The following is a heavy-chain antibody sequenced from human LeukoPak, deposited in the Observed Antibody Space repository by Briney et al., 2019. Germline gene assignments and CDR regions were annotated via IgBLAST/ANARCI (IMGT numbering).Heavy chain of an antibody. CDR1: GGSISSYY. CDR2: IYYSGST. CDR3: ARRHSYYGMDV. V-gene: IGHV4-59*01. Sequence: SETLSLTCTVSGGSISSYYWSWIRQPPGKGLEWIGYIYYSGSTNYNPSLKSRVTISVDTSKNQFSLKLSSVTAADTAVYYCARRHSYYGMDVWGQGTTVTVSS. J-gene: IGHJ6*02.